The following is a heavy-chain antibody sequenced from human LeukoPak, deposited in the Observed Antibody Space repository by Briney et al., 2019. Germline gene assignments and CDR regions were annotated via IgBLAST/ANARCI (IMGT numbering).Heavy chain of an antibody. CDR3: VKGEMATIPYFDF. CDR2: ISNSGAST. D-gene: IGHD5-24*01. CDR1: GFSFSSYA. Sequence: AGGSLRLSCSASGFSFSSYAMHWVRQAPGKGLEYVSAISNSGASTYYADSVKGRFTISRDHSRNTLYLQMRSLRAEDTAVYYCVKGEMATIPYFDFWGQGTLVTVSS. J-gene: IGHJ4*02. V-gene: IGHV3-64D*09.